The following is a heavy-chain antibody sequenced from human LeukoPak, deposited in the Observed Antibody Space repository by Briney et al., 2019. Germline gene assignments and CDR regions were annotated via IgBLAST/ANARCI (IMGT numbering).Heavy chain of an antibody. Sequence: PGGSLRLSCAASGFSFSTNPMSWVRQAPGKGLEWVSAISPDKTYYADSVKVRLTISRNNYKNTVNLHMNSPRAEDTAIYYCVKEHVDRAFTRSFEIWGQGIVVTVSS. V-gene: IGHV3-23*01. CDR1: GFSFSTNP. CDR3: VKEHVDRAFTRSFEI. CDR2: ISPDKT. J-gene: IGHJ3*02. D-gene: IGHD3-3*02.